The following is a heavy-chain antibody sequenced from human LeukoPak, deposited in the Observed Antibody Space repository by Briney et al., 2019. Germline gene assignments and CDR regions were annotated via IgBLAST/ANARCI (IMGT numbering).Heavy chain of an antibody. CDR3: ARGEELLLWFGELSLPFAFDI. D-gene: IGHD3-10*01. V-gene: IGHV1-18*01. CDR1: GYTFTSYG. J-gene: IGHJ3*02. CDR2: ISAYNGNT. Sequence: GASVKVSCKASGYTFTSYGISWVRQAPGQGLEWMGWISAYNGNTNYAQKLQGRVTMTTDTSTSTAYMELRSLRSDDTAVYYCARGEELLLWFGELSLPFAFDIWGQGTMVTVSS.